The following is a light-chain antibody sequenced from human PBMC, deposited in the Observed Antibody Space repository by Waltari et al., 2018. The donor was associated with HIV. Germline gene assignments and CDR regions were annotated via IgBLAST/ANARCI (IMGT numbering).Light chain of an antibody. CDR3: QQYSNWPLT. CDR1: QSVSKS. Sequence: EIVMAQSPATLSVSPGETATVSCRASQSVSKSLAWYQQKPGQAPRLLIYGASTRATGIAARFSGSGSGTDFTLTISSLQSEDFAVYYCQQYSNWPLTFGGGTKVEI. V-gene: IGKV3-15*01. J-gene: IGKJ4*01. CDR2: GAS.